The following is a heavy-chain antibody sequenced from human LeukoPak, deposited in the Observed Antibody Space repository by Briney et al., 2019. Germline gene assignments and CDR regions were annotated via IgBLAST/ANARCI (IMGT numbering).Heavy chain of an antibody. Sequence: GGSLRLSCAASGFTFSSYSMNWVRQAPGKGLEWVSSISSNSSYIYYADSVKGRFTISRDNAKNSLYLQMNSLRAEDTAVYYCAREVEVVPAARAFDIWGQGTMVTVSS. CDR1: GFTFSSYS. V-gene: IGHV3-21*01. CDR2: ISSNSSYI. J-gene: IGHJ3*02. D-gene: IGHD2-2*01. CDR3: AREVEVVPAARAFDI.